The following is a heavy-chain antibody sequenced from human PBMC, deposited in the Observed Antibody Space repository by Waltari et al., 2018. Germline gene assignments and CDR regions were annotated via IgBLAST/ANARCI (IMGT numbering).Heavy chain of an antibody. V-gene: IGHV3-30*18. CDR1: GFTFRSYG. J-gene: IGHJ4*02. CDR2: ISFDGSYK. CDR3: AKDHQWEVLLPIYQIDY. Sequence: QVQLVESGGGVVRPGRSLRLSCAASGFTFRSYGMHWVRQVPGKGVEWLTFISFDGSYKYYADSVKGRFTIYKDNSRNTLYLQMNSLRPEDTAVYFCAKDHQWEVLLPIYQIDYWGRGTLVTVSS. D-gene: IGHD1-26*01.